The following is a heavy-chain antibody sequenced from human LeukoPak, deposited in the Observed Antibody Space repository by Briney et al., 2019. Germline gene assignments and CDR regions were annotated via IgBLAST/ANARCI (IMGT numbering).Heavy chain of an antibody. D-gene: IGHD6-13*01. CDR1: GFTFSGSA. Sequence: GGSLRLSCAASGFTFSGSAMHWVRQASGKGLEWVGRIRSKANSYATAYAASVKGRFTISRDDSKNTAYLQMNSLKTEDTAVYYCTSIAAAPDYWGQGTLVTVSS. CDR2: IRSKANSYAT. CDR3: TSIAAAPDY. J-gene: IGHJ4*02. V-gene: IGHV3-73*01.